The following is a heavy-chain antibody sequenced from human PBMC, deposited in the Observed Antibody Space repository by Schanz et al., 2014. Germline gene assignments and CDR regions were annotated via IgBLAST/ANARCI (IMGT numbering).Heavy chain of an antibody. Sequence: EVQLVESGGGFVQPGGSLRLSCAASGFTFRDYYMSWIRQAPGKGLEWVSAISGSGGSTYYADSVKGRFTISRDNSKNILYLQMNSLRAEDTAVYYCAKARRKSNCSGGRCFHYSYYGMDVWGQGTTVTVSS. CDR1: GFTFRDYY. J-gene: IGHJ6*02. CDR2: ISGSGGST. CDR3: AKARRKSNCSGGRCFHYSYYGMDV. D-gene: IGHD2-15*01. V-gene: IGHV3-23*04.